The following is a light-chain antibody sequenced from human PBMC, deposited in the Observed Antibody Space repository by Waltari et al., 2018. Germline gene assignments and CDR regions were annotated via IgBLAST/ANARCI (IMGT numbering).Light chain of an antibody. J-gene: IGKJ2*01. CDR3: QQYRMTPVT. CDR1: ESVDDL. V-gene: IGKV3-20*01. CDR2: DAS. Sequence: PGDRATLSCRASESVDDLLAWYQQKPGQAPRLLIHDASTRATGIPDRFSGSGSGTDFTLTISRLEAGDFALYYCQQYRMTPVTFGQGNKVEIK.